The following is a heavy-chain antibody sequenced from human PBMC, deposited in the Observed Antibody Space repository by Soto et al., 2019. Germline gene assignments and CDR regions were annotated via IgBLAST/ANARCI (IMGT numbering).Heavy chain of an antibody. Sequence: ASVKVSCKASGYSFNLYEIDWVRQAPGQRLEWMGWINAGNGNTKYSEKLQGRVTITGDTSASTAYMELISLRFEDTAVYYCARSRAVAGIDYWGQGTLVTVSS. CDR3: ARSRAVAGIDY. CDR1: GYSFNLYE. J-gene: IGHJ4*02. CDR2: INAGNGNT. V-gene: IGHV1-3*01. D-gene: IGHD6-19*01.